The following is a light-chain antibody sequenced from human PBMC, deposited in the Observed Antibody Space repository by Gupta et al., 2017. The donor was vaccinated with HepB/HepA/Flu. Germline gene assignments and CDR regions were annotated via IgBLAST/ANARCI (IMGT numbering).Light chain of an antibody. CDR2: ENN. CDR1: SGIVANNY. CDR3: QSYDSTNVV. V-gene: IGLV6-57*02. J-gene: IGLJ3*02. Sequence: MLTQPHSVSESPGKTVTISCTGSSGIVANNYVQWYQQRPGSAPTTVIYENNQRPSGVPDRFSGSIDSSSNSASLTISGLKTEDEADYYCQSYDSTNVVFGGGTKLTVL.